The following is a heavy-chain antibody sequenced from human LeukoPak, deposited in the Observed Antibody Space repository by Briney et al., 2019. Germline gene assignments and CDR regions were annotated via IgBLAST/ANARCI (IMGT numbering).Heavy chain of an antibody. CDR1: GGSISSGSYY. V-gene: IGHV4-61*02. CDR2: IYSSGST. Sequence: PSQTLSLTCTVSGGSISSGSYYWSWVRQPAGKGLEWIGRIYSSGSTNYNPSLKSRVTISVDTSKNQFSLKLSSVTAADTAVYYCARGRRGSSDIVVVVAATRWFDPWGQGTLVTVSS. J-gene: IGHJ5*02. CDR3: ARGRRGSSDIVVVVAATRWFDP. D-gene: IGHD2-15*01.